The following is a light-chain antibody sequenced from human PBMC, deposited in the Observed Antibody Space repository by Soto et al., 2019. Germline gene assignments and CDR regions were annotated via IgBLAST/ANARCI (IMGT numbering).Light chain of an antibody. Sequence: QSALTQPPSASGTPGRKVTISCSGSSSNIGSNTANWYQQLPGTAPKLLIYSNNQRPSGVPDRFSGSKSGTSASLAISGLQSEDEADYYCAAWDDSLNGLVFGTGTKVTVL. CDR2: SNN. CDR1: SSNIGSNT. J-gene: IGLJ1*01. CDR3: AAWDDSLNGLV. V-gene: IGLV1-44*01.